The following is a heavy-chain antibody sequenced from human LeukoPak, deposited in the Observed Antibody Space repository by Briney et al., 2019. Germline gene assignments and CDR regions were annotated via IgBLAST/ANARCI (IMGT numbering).Heavy chain of an antibody. D-gene: IGHD3-10*01. V-gene: IGHV1-24*01. J-gene: IGHJ4*02. CDR1: GYTLTELS. Sequence: ASMKVSCKVSGYTLTELSMHWVRQAPGKGLEWMGGFDPEDGETIYAQKFQGRVTMTEDTSTDTAYMELSSLRSEDTAVYYCATSGPNGSGSYSIDYWGQGTLVTVSS. CDR2: FDPEDGET. CDR3: ATSGPNGSGSYSIDY.